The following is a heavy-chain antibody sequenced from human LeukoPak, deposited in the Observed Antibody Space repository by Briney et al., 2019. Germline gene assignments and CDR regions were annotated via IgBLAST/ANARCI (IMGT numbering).Heavy chain of an antibody. CDR3: ARGGVVTTTPRFDP. CDR2: IYHTGST. D-gene: IGHD4-11*01. J-gene: IGHJ5*02. Sequence: SQTLSLTCTVSSGSITSGGYYWSWLRQHPGNGLEWIGHIYHTGSTYYNSSLKSRLTMSVDTSKNEFSLRLNSVTVADTAVYYCARGGVVTTTPRFDPWGQGTLVTVSS. V-gene: IGHV4-31*03. CDR1: SGSITSGGYY.